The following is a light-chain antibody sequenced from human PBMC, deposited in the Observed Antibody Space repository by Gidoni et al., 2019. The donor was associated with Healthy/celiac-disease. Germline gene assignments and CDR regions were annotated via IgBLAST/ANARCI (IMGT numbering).Light chain of an antibody. CDR3: QQYGSSRSWT. V-gene: IGKV3-20*01. CDR1: QSVSSSY. CDR2: GAS. J-gene: IGKJ1*01. Sequence: EIVLTQSPGTLSLSPGERATISCRASQSVSSSYLAWYQQKPGQAPRLLIYGASSRATGIPDRFSGSGSGTDFTLTIIRLEPEDFAVYYCQQYGSSRSWTFGQGTKVEIK.